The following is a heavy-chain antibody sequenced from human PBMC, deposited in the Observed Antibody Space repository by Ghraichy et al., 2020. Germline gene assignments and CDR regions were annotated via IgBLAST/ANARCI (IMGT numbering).Heavy chain of an antibody. D-gene: IGHD3-3*01. J-gene: IGHJ6*02. CDR3: AKADYDFWSGYYYYYYGMDV. V-gene: IGHV3-23*01. CDR2: ISGSGGST. Sequence: LSLTCAASGFTFSSYAMSWVRQAPGKGLEWVSAISGSGGSTYYADSVKGRFTISRDNSKNTLYLQMNSLRAEDTAVYYCAKADYDFWSGYYYYYYGMDVWGQGTTVTVS. CDR1: GFTFSSYA.